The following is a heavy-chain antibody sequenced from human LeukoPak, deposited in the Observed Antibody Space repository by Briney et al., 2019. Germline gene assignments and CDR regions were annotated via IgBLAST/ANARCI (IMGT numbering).Heavy chain of an antibody. V-gene: IGHV4-34*01. CDR2: INHSGST. CDR3: ARGGYYGSADY. J-gene: IGHJ4*02. Sequence: SETLSLTCTVSGGSISSYYWSWIRQPPGKGLEWIGEINHSGSTNYNPSLKSRVTISVDTSKNQFSLKLSSVTAADTAVYYCARGGYYGSADYWGQGTLVTVSS. CDR1: GGSISSYY. D-gene: IGHD3-10*01.